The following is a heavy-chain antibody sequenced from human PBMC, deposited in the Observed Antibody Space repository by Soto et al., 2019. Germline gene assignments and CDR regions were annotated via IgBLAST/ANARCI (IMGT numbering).Heavy chain of an antibody. CDR3: ARGEVVASNWFDP. CDR2: IYYSRST. V-gene: IGHV4-31*03. CDR1: GGSIIDSGSFY. D-gene: IGHD2-15*01. J-gene: IGHJ5*02. Sequence: QVQMQESGPGLVKPSQTLYLTCSVSGGSIIDSGSFYWNWIRQHPGKGLEWIGYIYYSRSTYYNRSLKRRATITLDTSKNQFSLKLTSVTASDTAMYYCARGEVVASNWFDPWGQGTLVTVSS.